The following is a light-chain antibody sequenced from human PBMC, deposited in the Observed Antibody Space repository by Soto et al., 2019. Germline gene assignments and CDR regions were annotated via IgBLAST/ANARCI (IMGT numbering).Light chain of an antibody. J-gene: IGKJ2*02. CDR3: QQYHNWPRT. CDR2: GAS. Sequence: DIGMTQSPGTLSVSPGERATLYCRASQSVNSNLAWYQQKPGQAPRLLINGASTRATGIPARFGGSGSGTEFTLTTNSLQSEDFAVYYCQQYHNWPRTFGQGTK. CDR1: QSVNSN. V-gene: IGKV3-15*01.